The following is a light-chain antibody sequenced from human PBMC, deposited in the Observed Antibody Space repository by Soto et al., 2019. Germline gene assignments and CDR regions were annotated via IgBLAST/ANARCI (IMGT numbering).Light chain of an antibody. Sequence: QSVLTQPASVSGSPGQSITISCTGTSSDVGGYNYVSWYQLHPGKAPKLMIHEVSEWPSGVSNRFSGSKSGNTASLTTSGLQAEDEADYYCASYASSVTYVFGSGTKVTVL. V-gene: IGLV2-14*01. J-gene: IGLJ1*01. CDR3: ASYASSVTYV. CDR2: EVS. CDR1: SSDVGGYNY.